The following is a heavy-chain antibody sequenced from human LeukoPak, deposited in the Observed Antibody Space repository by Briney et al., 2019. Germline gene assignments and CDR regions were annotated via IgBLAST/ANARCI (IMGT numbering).Heavy chain of an antibody. CDR2: FYNSGRS. Sequence: PSETLSLTCTVSGGSISDYYRGWIRQPPGKGLEWIVYFYNSGRSTYNPSLKSRVTISADTSKNQFSLKLNSVTAADTAVYYCTRGAGWLIDYWGQGILVTVSS. CDR3: TRGAGWLIDY. V-gene: IGHV4-59*01. CDR1: GGSISDYY. D-gene: IGHD3-16*01. J-gene: IGHJ4*02.